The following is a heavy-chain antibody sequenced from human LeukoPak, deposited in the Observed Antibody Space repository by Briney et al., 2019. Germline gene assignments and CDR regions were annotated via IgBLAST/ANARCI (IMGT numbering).Heavy chain of an antibody. CDR1: GFTFSSYA. CDR3: ARTHGTLTGTGFDY. V-gene: IGHV3-21*01. J-gene: IGHJ4*02. D-gene: IGHD1-20*01. Sequence: GGSLRLSCAASGFTFSSYAMNWVRQAPGKGLGWVSSISSSSRSIFYADSVRGRFTTSRDNAKNSLFLQMNSLRAEDTAVYYFARTHGTLTGTGFDYWGQGTLVTVSS. CDR2: ISSSSRSI.